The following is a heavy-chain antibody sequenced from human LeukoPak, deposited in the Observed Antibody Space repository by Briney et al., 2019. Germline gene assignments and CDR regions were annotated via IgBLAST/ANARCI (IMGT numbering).Heavy chain of an antibody. CDR2: IGSSGSHI. Sequence: GGSLRLSCSASGFTFSSYSMNWVRQTPGKGLDLVSSIGSSGSHIYYADSVKGRFTISRDNAKNSLYLQMNSLRAEDTAVYYCARVGSGGTREDTFDIWGQGTMVTVSS. V-gene: IGHV3-21*01. CDR1: GFTFSSYS. J-gene: IGHJ3*02. D-gene: IGHD1-26*01. CDR3: ARVGSGGTREDTFDI.